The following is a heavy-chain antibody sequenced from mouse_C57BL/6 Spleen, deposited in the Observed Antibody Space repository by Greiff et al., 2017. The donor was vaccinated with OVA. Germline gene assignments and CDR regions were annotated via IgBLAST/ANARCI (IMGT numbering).Heavy chain of an antibody. CDR1: GYAFSSSW. J-gene: IGHJ4*01. CDR3: AREGLRREGYAMDY. V-gene: IGHV1-82*01. CDR2: LYPGDGDT. D-gene: IGHD2-4*01. Sequence: VQLQQSGPELVKPGASVKISCKASGYAFSSSWMNWVKQRPGKGLEWIGRLYPGDGDTNYNGKFKGKATLTADKSSSTAYMQLSSLTSEDSAVYFCAREGLRREGYAMDYWGQGTSVTVSS.